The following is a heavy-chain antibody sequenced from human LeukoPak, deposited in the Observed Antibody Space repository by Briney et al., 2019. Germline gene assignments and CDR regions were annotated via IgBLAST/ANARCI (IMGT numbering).Heavy chain of an antibody. Sequence: GGSLRLSCAASGFTFNTYGMNWVRQAPGKGLEWVSSISSSSSYIYYADSLKGRFTISRDNAKNSLYLQMNSLRAEDTAVYYCAGAMNHYDYGGTYYAIPSTYWGQGTLVTVSS. D-gene: IGHD4/OR15-4a*01. CDR2: ISSSSSYI. J-gene: IGHJ4*02. V-gene: IGHV3-21*01. CDR1: GFTFNTYG. CDR3: AGAMNHYDYGGTYYAIPSTY.